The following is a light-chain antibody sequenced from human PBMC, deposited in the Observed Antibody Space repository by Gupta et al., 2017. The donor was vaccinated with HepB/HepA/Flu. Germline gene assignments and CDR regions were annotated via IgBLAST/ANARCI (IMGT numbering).Light chain of an antibody. CDR1: QSVSSY. J-gene: IGKJ3*01. V-gene: IGKV3-11*01. Sequence: EIVLTQSPATLSLSPGERATLSCRASQSVSSYLAWYQQKPGQAPRLLIYEASNRATGIQDRFSGSGSGTDFTRTSSSIEPEDFAVYDGQQLRTFGHGTKVDIK. CDR2: EAS. CDR3: QQLRT.